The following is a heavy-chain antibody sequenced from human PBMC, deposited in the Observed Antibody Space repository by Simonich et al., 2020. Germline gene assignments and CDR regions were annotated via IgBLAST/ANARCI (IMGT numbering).Heavy chain of an antibody. CDR1: GYTFTSYG. CDR3: ARASRGTWWYYYFDY. CDR2: ISAYNGNT. V-gene: IGHV1-18*01. D-gene: IGHD2-15*01. J-gene: IGHJ4*02. Sequence: QVQLVQSGAEVKKPEASVKVSCTASGYTFTSYGIIWVRQSPVQVLEWMGWISAYNGNTNDAQKLQGRVTMTTDTATSTAYMELRSLRSDDTAVYYCARASRGTWWYYYFDYWGQGTLVTVSS.